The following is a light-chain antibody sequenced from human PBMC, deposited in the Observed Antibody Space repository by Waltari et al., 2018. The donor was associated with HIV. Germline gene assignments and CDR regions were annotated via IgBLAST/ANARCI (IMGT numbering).Light chain of an antibody. V-gene: IGLV3-21*02. Sequence: SYVLTQPPSVSVAPGQTARITCGGDNIGTKSVHWYQQNPGQAPVLVVYDDRDRPSGIPERFSGSNSGNRATLTVSRVEVGDEADYYCQVWDGSSDHWVFGGGTKLTVL. J-gene: IGLJ3*02. CDR1: NIGTKS. CDR2: DDR. CDR3: QVWDGSSDHWV.